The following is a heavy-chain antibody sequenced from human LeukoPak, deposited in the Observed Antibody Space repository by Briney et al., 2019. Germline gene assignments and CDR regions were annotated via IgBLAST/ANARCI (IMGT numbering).Heavy chain of an antibody. CDR2: INRYGSST. J-gene: IGHJ4*02. Sequence: PGGSLRLSCAVSGFTFSSYWMHWVRQAPGKGLVWVSRINRYGSSTSYADSVKRRFTISRDNTKNTLHLQMNSLSAEDTAVYYCAGGGYTYVLYWGQGDLVTVSS. D-gene: IGHD5-18*01. V-gene: IGHV3-74*01. CDR3: AGGGYTYVLY. CDR1: GFTFSSYW.